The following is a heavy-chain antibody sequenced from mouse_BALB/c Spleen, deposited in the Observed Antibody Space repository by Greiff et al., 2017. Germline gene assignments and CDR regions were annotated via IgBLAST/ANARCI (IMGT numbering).Heavy chain of an antibody. V-gene: IGHV3-6*02. CDR2: ISYDGSN. CDR3: ARDGLYYFDY. CDR1: GYSITSGYY. D-gene: IGHD6-1*01. Sequence: EVQRVESGPGLVKPSQSLSLTCSVTGYSITSGYYWNWIRQFPGNKLEWMGYISYDGSNNYNPSLKNRISITRDTSKNQFFLKLNSVTTEDTATYYCARDGLYYFDYWGQGTTLTVSS. J-gene: IGHJ2*01.